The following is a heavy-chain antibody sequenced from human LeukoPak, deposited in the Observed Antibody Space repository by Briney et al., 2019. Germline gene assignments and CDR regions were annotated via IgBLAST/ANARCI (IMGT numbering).Heavy chain of an antibody. D-gene: IGHD3-22*01. V-gene: IGHV3-30*02. CDR3: AKDLMIVPRAWFDP. CDR1: GFTFSSYG. J-gene: IGHJ5*02. Sequence: GGSLRLSCAASGFTFSSYGMHWVRQAPGKGLEWVAFIRYDGSNKYYADSVKGRFTISRDNPKNTLYLQMNSLRAEDTAVYYCAKDLMIVPRAWFDPWGQGTLVTVSS. CDR2: IRYDGSNK.